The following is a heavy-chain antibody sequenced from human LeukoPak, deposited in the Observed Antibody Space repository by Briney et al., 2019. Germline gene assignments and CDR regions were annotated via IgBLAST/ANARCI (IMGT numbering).Heavy chain of an antibody. Sequence: RPGGSLRLSCAASGFTFSSYDMRWVRQAPGQGLEWVSYISSSGTFIYHADSVKGRFTISRDNAKNSLYLQMDSLRVEDTAVYYCVRSFDYWGQGTLVTVPS. V-gene: IGHV3-48*03. J-gene: IGHJ4*02. CDR2: ISSSGTFI. CDR1: GFTFSSYD. CDR3: VRSFDY.